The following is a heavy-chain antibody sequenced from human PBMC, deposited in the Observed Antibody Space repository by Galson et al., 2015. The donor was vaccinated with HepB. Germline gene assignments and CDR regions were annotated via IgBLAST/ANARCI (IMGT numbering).Heavy chain of an antibody. Sequence: SLRLSCAASGFTFSSYGMHWVRQAPGKGLEWVAVISYDGSNKYYADSVKGRFTISRDNSKNTLYLQMNSLRAEDTAVYYCAKDLGGPSMCPDYWGQGTLVTVSS. CDR2: ISYDGSNK. V-gene: IGHV3-30*18. J-gene: IGHJ4*02. CDR1: GFTFSSYG. CDR3: AKDLGGPSMCPDY. D-gene: IGHD3-16*01.